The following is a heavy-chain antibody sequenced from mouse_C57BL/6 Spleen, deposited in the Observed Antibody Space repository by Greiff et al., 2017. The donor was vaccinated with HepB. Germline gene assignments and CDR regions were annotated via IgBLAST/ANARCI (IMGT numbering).Heavy chain of an antibody. CDR3: AREGYYGSSYLDY. D-gene: IGHD1-1*01. J-gene: IGHJ2*01. V-gene: IGHV5-4*01. CDR1: GFTFSSYA. Sequence: EVKVVESGGGLVKPGGSLKLSCAASGFTFSSYAMSWVRQTPEKRLEWVATISDGGSYTYYPDNVKGRSTVSRDNAKNNLYLQMSHLKSEDTAMSYCAREGYYGSSYLDYWGQGTTLTVSS. CDR2: ISDGGSYT.